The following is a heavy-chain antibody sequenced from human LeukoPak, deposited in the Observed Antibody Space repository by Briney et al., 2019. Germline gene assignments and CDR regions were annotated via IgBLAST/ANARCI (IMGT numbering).Heavy chain of an antibody. J-gene: IGHJ5*02. CDR1: GGTFSSYA. V-gene: IGHV1-69*13. D-gene: IGHD6-19*01. CDR2: IIPIFGTA. CDR3: TRGGSGWDNWSDP. Sequence: ASVKVSCKASGGTFSSYAISWVRQAPGQGLEWMGGIIPIFGTANYAQKFQGRVTITADESTSTAYMELSSLRSEDTAVYYCTRGGSGWDNWSDPWGQGTLVTVSS.